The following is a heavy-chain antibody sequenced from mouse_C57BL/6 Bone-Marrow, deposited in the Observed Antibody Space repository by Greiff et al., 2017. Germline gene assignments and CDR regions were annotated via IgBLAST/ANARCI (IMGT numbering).Heavy chain of an antibody. D-gene: IGHD4-1*01. CDR1: GYAFSSSW. Sequence: QVQLQQSGAELVKPGASVKMSCKASGYAFSSSWMNWVKQRPGKGLEWIGRIYPGDGDTNYNGKFKGKATLTADKSSSTAYMQLSSLTSEDSAVYFCARWNWDWYCDVWGTGTTVTVSS. CDR2: IYPGDGDT. V-gene: IGHV1-82*01. J-gene: IGHJ1*03. CDR3: ARWNWDWYCDV.